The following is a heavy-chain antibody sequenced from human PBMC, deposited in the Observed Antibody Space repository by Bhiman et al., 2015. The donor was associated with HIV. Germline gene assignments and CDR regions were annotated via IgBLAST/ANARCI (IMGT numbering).Heavy chain of an antibody. CDR2: ISSSSSYI. J-gene: IGHJ4*02. V-gene: IGHV3-21*03. Sequence: EVQLLESGGGLVQPGESLRLSCAASGFTFSSYSMNWVRQAPGRGLEWVSSISSSSSYIYYADSLKGRFTISRDNAKNSLYLQMNSLRAEDTAVYYCARDPGGGYFGDYWGQGTLVTVSS. CDR3: ARDPGGGYFGDY. D-gene: IGHD2-21*02. CDR1: GFTFSSYS.